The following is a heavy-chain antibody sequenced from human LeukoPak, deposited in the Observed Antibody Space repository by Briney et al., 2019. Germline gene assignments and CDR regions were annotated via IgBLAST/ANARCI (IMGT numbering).Heavy chain of an antibody. CDR1: GGSISGYY. J-gene: IGHJ5*02. V-gene: IGHV4-59*01. Sequence: SETLSLTCTVSGGSISGYYWSWIRQPPGKGLEWIGYIFYSGSTNYNPSLKSRVTISVDTSKNQFSLKLSSVTAADTTVYYCAREVDAAAAYNWFDPWGQGTLVTVSS. CDR3: AREVDAAAAYNWFDP. CDR2: IFYSGST. D-gene: IGHD2-2*01.